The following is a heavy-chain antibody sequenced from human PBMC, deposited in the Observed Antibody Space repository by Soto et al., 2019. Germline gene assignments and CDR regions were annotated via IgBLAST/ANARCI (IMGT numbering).Heavy chain of an antibody. V-gene: IGHV4-30-4*01. CDR2: IHSSGSI. J-gene: IGHJ1*01. D-gene: IGHD3-22*01. CDR3: ARDLDGLHDDTSGPFPRPG. CDR1: GGPISSDDYY. Sequence: SETLSLTCTVSGGPISSDDYYWSWIRQAPGRGLEWIGYIHSSGSIYYNPSLKSRATMSIDTAGNQFSLKVSSVTVADTAVYYCARDLDGLHDDTSGPFPRPGWGQGTLVTVSS.